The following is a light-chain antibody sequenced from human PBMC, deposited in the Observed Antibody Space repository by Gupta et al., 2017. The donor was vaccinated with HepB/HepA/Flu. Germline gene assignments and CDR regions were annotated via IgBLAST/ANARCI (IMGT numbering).Light chain of an antibody. CDR2: AAS. Sequence: EIVMTQSPATLSVSPGERATLSCWARQSVSSNLAWYQQKPGQAPRLLIYAASTRATGIPARFSGSGSGTAFTLTISSLQSEDFAVYYCQQYNNWPRTFGQGTKVEIK. CDR1: QSVSSN. J-gene: IGKJ1*01. CDR3: QQYNNWPRT. V-gene: IGKV3-15*01.